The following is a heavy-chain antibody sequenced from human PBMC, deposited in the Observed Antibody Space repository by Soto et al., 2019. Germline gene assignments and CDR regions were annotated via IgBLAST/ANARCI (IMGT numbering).Heavy chain of an antibody. J-gene: IGHJ4*02. V-gene: IGHV3-23*01. CDR3: AKNQERELPRVIDF. Sequence: EVRLLESGGGLVKPGGSLRLSCETSGLTFSNYAMSWVRQAPGGGLEWVSSMSGSSSTTYYADSVKGRFTISRDRSKNTLYLQMSSLRAEDTALYYCAKNQERELPRVIDFWGQGTLVTVSS. D-gene: IGHD1-7*01. CDR1: GLTFSNYA. CDR2: MSGSSSTT.